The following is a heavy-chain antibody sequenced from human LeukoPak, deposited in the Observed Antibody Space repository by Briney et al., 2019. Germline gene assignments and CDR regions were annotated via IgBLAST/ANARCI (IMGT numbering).Heavy chain of an antibody. Sequence: GRSLRLSCAASGFTFSAYGMHWVRQAPGKGLEWVADISSDGSHTFYAEPVKGRFTISRDNSKNTLYLQMNSLRAEDTAVCFCLRDRQGTVFYSGGFDFWGEGTMVTVCS. D-gene: IGHD2-21*01. CDR3: LRDRQGTVFYSGGFDF. CDR2: ISSDGSHT. J-gene: IGHJ3*01. V-gene: IGHV3-30-3*01. CDR1: GFTFSAYG.